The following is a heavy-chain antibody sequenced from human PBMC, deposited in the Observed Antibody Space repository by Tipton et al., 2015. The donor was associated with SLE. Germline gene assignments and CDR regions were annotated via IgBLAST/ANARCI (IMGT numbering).Heavy chain of an antibody. Sequence: SLRLSCAASGFTFSSYAMSWVRQAPGKGLEWVSSISGSGGSTYYADSLKCRFTISRDNSKNTLYLQMNSLRAEDTAVYYCAKDPVEMATDDAFDIWGQGTMVTVSS. J-gene: IGHJ3*02. D-gene: IGHD5-24*01. CDR2: ISGSGGST. CDR1: GFTFSSYA. CDR3: AKDPVEMATDDAFDI. V-gene: IGHV3-23*01.